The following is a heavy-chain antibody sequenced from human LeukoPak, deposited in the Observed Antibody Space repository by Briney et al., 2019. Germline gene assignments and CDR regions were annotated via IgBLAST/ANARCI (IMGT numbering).Heavy chain of an antibody. J-gene: IGHJ4*02. CDR1: GFTFSSYA. CDR2: ISGSGGST. D-gene: IGHD1-26*01. CDR3: GRWELPYYYFDY. Sequence: GGSLRLSCAASGFTFSSYAMSWVRQAPGKGLEGVSAISGSGGSTYYADSVKGRFTISRDNSKNTLYLQMNSLRAEDTAVYYCGRWELPYYYFDYWAREPWSPSPQ. V-gene: IGHV3-23*01.